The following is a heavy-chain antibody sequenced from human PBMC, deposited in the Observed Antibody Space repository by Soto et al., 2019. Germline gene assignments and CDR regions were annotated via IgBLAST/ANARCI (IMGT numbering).Heavy chain of an antibody. J-gene: IGHJ4*02. CDR2: IYHSGST. CDR3: GDSGWGEDY. Sequence: QVQLQESGPGLVKPSGTLSLSCAVSGGSISSSHWWTWDRQPPGKGLVWIGGIYHSGSTNYNPSLRSGITITVEASRKPFLLNLSLLAGVDAGVYCLGDSGWGEDYWGQGILVTVSS. V-gene: IGHV4-4*01. D-gene: IGHD3-16*01. CDR1: GGSISSSHW.